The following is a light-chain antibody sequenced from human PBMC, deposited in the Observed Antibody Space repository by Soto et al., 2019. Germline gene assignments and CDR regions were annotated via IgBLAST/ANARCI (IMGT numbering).Light chain of an antibody. CDR2: GNS. Sequence: QSVLTQPPSVSGDPGQRVTISCTGSSSKIGAGYDVHWYQLLPGTAPKLLIYGNSNRPSGVPDRFSGSKSGTSASLAITWLQAEDEAESYCQSYDSSLSGWVFGGGTQLTVL. CDR1: SSKIGAGYD. V-gene: IGLV1-40*01. J-gene: IGLJ3*02. CDR3: QSYDSSLSGWV.